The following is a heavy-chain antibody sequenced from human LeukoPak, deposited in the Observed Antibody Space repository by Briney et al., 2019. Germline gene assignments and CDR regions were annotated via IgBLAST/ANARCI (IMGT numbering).Heavy chain of an antibody. J-gene: IGHJ4*02. D-gene: IGHD3-9*01. Sequence: SETLSLTCTVSGGSINSGDYYWSWIRQPPGKGLEWIGYIYYSGSTYYNPSLKSRVTISVDTSKNQFSLKLSSVTAADTAVYYCAREPVQFDWSDYWGQGTLVTVSS. CDR3: AREPVQFDWSDY. CDR1: GGSINSGDYY. V-gene: IGHV4-30-4*01. CDR2: IYYSGST.